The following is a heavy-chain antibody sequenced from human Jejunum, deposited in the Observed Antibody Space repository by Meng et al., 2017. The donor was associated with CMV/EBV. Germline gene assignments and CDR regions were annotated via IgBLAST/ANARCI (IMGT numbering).Heavy chain of an antibody. Sequence: ISSLSYYWAWLRQPPGKGLEWIASIYYSGTTFYNPSLKSRVTISGDMSNNQFSLTLSSLTAADTAVFYCARGVLEVSNYYYGMDVWGQGTTVTVSS. CDR3: ARGVLEVSNYYYGMDV. CDR1: ISSLSYY. V-gene: IGHV4-39*01. CDR2: IYYSGTT. J-gene: IGHJ6*02. D-gene: IGHD2-8*02.